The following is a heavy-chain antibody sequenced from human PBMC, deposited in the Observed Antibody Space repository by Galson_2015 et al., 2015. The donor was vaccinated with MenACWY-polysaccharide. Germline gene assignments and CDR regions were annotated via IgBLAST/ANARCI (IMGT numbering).Heavy chain of an antibody. Sequence: SLRLSCAASGFTFSNYAITWVRQAPGRGLEWVSLISGGGITTNYADSVKGRFTISRDNSRNTLYLQMNSLRAEDTAIYYCAKTAKVGANKESHWYFDLWGRGTLVTVS. CDR1: GFTFSNYA. D-gene: IGHD1-26*01. CDR3: AKTAKVGANKESHWYFDL. J-gene: IGHJ2*01. CDR2: ISGGGITT. V-gene: IGHV3-23*01.